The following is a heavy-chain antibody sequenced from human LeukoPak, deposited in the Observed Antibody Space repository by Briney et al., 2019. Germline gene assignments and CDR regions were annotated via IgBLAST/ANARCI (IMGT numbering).Heavy chain of an antibody. Sequence: ASVKVSCKASGGTFSSYAISWVRQAPGQGLEWMGGIIPIFGTANYAQKFQSRVTITADESTSTAYMELSSLRSEDTAVYYCARDYSSGWPNFDYWGQGTLVTVSS. J-gene: IGHJ4*02. CDR3: ARDYSSGWPNFDY. D-gene: IGHD6-19*01. CDR2: IIPIFGTA. CDR1: GGTFSSYA. V-gene: IGHV1-69*13.